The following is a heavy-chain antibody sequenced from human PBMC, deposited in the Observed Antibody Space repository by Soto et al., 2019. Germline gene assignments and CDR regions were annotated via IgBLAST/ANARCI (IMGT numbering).Heavy chain of an antibody. J-gene: IGHJ4*02. Sequence: AGGSLRLSCAASGFTFSSYAMSWVRQAPGKGLEWVGRIKSKTDGGTTDYAAPVKGRFTISRDDSKNTLYLQMNSLKTEDTAVYYCTTLEVRGVSTPPFDYWGQGTLVTVSS. CDR2: IKSKTDGGTT. D-gene: IGHD3-10*01. CDR3: TTLEVRGVSTPPFDY. V-gene: IGHV3-15*01. CDR1: GFTFSSYA.